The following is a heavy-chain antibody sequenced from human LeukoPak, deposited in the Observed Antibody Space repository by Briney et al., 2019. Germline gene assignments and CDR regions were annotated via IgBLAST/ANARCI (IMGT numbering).Heavy chain of an antibody. CDR2: INYSGST. CDR3: ARRLGPSDVFDI. Sequence: SETLSLTRTVSGGSLTGYYCSWVRQPPGKGLEWIAYINYSGSTNYNPSLKSRVTISVDTSKNQFSLKLRSVTAADTAVYYCARRLGPSDVFDIWGQGTMVPVSS. J-gene: IGHJ3*02. D-gene: IGHD3-16*01. V-gene: IGHV4-59*08. CDR1: GGSLTGYY.